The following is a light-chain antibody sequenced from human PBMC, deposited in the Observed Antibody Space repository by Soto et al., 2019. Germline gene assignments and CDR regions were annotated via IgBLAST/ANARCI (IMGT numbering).Light chain of an antibody. CDR2: DVS. CDR1: SSDVGTYNY. Sequence: QSALTQPRSVSGSPGQSVTISCTGTSSDVGTYNYVSWYQQHPGKAPKVMIYDVSERPSGFPVRFSGSKSGNTASLTISGLHAEDEADYYCCSYAGSPRYVFGTGTKVTVL. CDR3: CSYAGSPRYV. J-gene: IGLJ1*01. V-gene: IGLV2-11*01.